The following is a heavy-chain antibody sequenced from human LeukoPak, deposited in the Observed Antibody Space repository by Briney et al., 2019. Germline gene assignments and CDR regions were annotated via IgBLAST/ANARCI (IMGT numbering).Heavy chain of an antibody. V-gene: IGHV1-3*01. CDR3: ARDQVADRLDY. J-gene: IGHJ4*02. CDR1: GGTFSSYA. D-gene: IGHD5-12*01. CDR2: INAGNGNT. Sequence: GSSVKVSCKASGGTFSSYAISWVRQAPGQGLEWMGWINAGNGNTKYSQKFQGRVTITRDTSASTAYMELSSLRSEDTAVYYCARDQVADRLDYWGQGTLVTVSS.